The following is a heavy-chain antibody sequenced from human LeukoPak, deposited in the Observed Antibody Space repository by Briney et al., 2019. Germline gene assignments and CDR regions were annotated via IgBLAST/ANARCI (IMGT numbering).Heavy chain of an antibody. V-gene: IGHV1-2*06. D-gene: IGHD7-27*01. CDR1: GYTFTGYY. CDR3: ARTGDLGLAFDY. Sequence: ASVKVSRKASGYTFTGYYMHWVRQAPGQGLEWMGRINPNSGGTNYAQKFQGRVTMTRDTSISTAYMELSRLRSDDTAVYYCARTGDLGLAFDYWGQGTLVTVSS. CDR2: INPNSGGT. J-gene: IGHJ4*02.